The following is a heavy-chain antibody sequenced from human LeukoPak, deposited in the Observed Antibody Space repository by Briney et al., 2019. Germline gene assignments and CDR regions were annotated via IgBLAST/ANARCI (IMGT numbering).Heavy chain of an antibody. V-gene: IGHV3-21*01. J-gene: IGHJ3*02. CDR1: GFTFSSYS. Sequence: PGGSQRFSCAASGFTFSSYSMNWVRQAPGKGLEWVSSISSSSSYIYYADSVKGRFTISRDNAKNSLYLQMNSLRAEDTAVYYCASGEGTGAFDIWGQGTMVTVSS. CDR2: ISSSSSYI. D-gene: IGHD2-21*01. CDR3: ASGEGTGAFDI.